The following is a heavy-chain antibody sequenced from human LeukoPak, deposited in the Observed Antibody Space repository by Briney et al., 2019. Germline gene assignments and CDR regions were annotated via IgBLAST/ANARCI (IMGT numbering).Heavy chain of an antibody. D-gene: IGHD3-3*01. CDR1: GYTFTDYY. Sequence: ASVKVSCKVSGYTFTDYYMHWVQQAPGKGLEWMGLVDPEDGETIYAEKFQGRVTITADTSTDTAYMKLSSLRSEDTAVYYCATLRFLEWFSYYYYMDVWGKGTTVTVSS. V-gene: IGHV1-69-2*01. CDR3: ATLRFLEWFSYYYYMDV. CDR2: VDPEDGET. J-gene: IGHJ6*03.